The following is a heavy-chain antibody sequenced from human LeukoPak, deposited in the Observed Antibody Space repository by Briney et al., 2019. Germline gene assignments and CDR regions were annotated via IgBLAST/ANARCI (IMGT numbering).Heavy chain of an antibody. J-gene: IGHJ4*02. CDR2: ILYTAST. Sequence: SETLSLTCNVSGGSISRYYWSWIRQSPGKGLEWIGYILYTASTKYNPSLKSRVTISVDTSKNQVSLKLTSVTAADTAVYYCARGGRQYHSWGQGTLVTVSS. CDR3: ARGGRQYHS. CDR1: GGSISRYY. V-gene: IGHV4-59*08. D-gene: IGHD1-14*01.